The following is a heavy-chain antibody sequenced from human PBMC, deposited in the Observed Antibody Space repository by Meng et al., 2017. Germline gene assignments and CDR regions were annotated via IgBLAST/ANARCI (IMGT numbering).Heavy chain of an antibody. CDR3: ARDRFRVRGVLMLYFSY. V-gene: IGHV1-18*01. CDR2: ISAYNGNT. Sequence: ASVKVSCKASGYTFTSYGISWVRQAPGQGLEWMGWISAYNGNTNYAQKLQGRVTMTTDTSTSTAYMELRSLRSDDTAVYYCARDRFRVRGVLMLYFSYWGQGTLVTVSS. J-gene: IGHJ4*02. D-gene: IGHD3-10*01. CDR1: GYTFTSYG.